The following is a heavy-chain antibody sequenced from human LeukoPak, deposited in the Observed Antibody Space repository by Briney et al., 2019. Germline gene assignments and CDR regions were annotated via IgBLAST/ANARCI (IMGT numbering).Heavy chain of an antibody. D-gene: IGHD4-17*01. CDR3: ARARVYGEGGYFDY. CDR2: INTNSGGT. V-gene: IGHV1-2*02. J-gene: IGHJ4*02. Sequence: ASVKVSCKASGYTFTGYDMHWVRQAPGQGLEWMGWINTNSGGTNYAQKFQGRVTMTRDTSISTAYMELSRLRSDDTAVYYCARARVYGEGGYFDYWGQGTLVTVSS. CDR1: GYTFTGYD.